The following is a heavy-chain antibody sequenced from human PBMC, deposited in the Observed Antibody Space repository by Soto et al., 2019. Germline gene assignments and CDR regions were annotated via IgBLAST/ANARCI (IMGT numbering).Heavy chain of an antibody. D-gene: IGHD1-1*01. CDR2: ISSSSSTI. V-gene: IGHV3-48*02. CDR3: AREWNPLNWFDP. CDR1: GFTFSTHS. Sequence: GGSLRLSCAASGFTFSTHSMNLVRQAPGKGLEWVSYISSSSSTIYYADSVKGRFTISRDNAKNSLYLQMNSLRDEDTAVYYCAREWNPLNWFDPWGQGTLVTVSS. J-gene: IGHJ5*02.